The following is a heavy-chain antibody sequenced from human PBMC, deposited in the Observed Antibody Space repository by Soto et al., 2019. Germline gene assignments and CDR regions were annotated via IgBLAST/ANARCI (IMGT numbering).Heavy chain of an antibody. CDR1: GFTFSSYA. Sequence: AGGSLRLSCAASGFTFSSYAMHWVRQAPGKGLEWVAVISYDGSNKYYADSVKGRFTISRDNSKNTLYLQMNSLRAEDTAVYYCARDRETKIYYDILTGYSGYFDYWGQGTLVTVSS. CDR3: ARDRETKIYYDILTGYSGYFDY. J-gene: IGHJ4*02. D-gene: IGHD3-9*01. V-gene: IGHV3-30-3*01. CDR2: ISYDGSNK.